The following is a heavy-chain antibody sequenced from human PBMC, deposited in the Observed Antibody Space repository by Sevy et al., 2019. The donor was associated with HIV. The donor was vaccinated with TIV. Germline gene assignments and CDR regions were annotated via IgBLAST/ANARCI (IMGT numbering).Heavy chain of an antibody. D-gene: IGHD1-1*01. CDR2: INLGGSEK. CDR3: ARNNAGGNPWVH. J-gene: IGHJ4*02. CDR1: GFTFNTYW. Sequence: GGSLRLSCAASGFTFNTYWMSWVRQSPEKGLEWVANINLGGSEKFYGDSVKGRFTVSRDNTKNLLFLQMNSLRGEDTAMYFCARNNAGGNPWVHWGQGTLVTVSS. V-gene: IGHV3-7*01.